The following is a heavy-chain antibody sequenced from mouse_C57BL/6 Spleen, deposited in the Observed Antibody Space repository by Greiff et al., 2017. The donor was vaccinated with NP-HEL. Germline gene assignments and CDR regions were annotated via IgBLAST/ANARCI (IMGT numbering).Heavy chain of an antibody. J-gene: IGHJ3*01. CDR1: SYTFTSCW. D-gene: IGHD1-1*01. CDR2: IYPGSGST. V-gene: IGHV1-55*01. Sequence: VQLQQPGAELVKPGASVKMSCKASSYTFTSCWITWVKQRPGQGLEWIGDIYPGSGSTNYNEKFKSKATLTVDTSSSTAYMQLSSLTSEDSAVYYCASPPYYYGSSYGGGFAYWGQGTLVTVSA. CDR3: ASPPYYYGSSYGGGFAY.